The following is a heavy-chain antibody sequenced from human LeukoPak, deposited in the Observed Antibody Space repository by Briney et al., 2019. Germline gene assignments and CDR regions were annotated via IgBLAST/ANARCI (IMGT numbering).Heavy chain of an antibody. CDR3: AKAGPYYGSGSYSWFDP. J-gene: IGHJ5*02. V-gene: IGHV3-30-3*01. CDR2: ISYDGSNK. D-gene: IGHD3-10*01. CDR1: GFTFSSYA. Sequence: PGGSLRLSCAASGFTFSSYAMHWVRQAPGKGLEWVAVISYDGSNKYYADSVKGRFTISRDNSKNTLYLQMNSLRAEDTAVYYCAKAGPYYGSGSYSWFDPWGQGTLVTVSS.